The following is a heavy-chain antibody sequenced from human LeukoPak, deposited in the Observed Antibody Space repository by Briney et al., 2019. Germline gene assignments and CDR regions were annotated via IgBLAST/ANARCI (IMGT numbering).Heavy chain of an antibody. V-gene: IGHV3-53*01. Sequence: GGSLRLSCAASGFTVSSNYRSGVGQPPGKGLEGVSVIYSGGSTYYADSVTGRFTISRDNAKNSLYLQMNSLKAEDAAVYYCARNFYDCSIKYHYFDCWGQGTLVTVSS. CDR1: GFTVSSNY. D-gene: IGHD3-22*01. CDR3: ARNFYDCSIKYHYFDC. J-gene: IGHJ4*02. CDR2: IYSGGST.